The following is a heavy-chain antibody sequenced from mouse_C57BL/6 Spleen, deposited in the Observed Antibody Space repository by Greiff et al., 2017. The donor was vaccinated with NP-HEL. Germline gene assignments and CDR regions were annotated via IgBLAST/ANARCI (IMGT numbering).Heavy chain of an antibody. CDR1: GYTFTSYW. D-gene: IGHD1-1*01. V-gene: IGHV1-64*01. J-gene: IGHJ2*01. CDR3: ARPGYYGSSPFDY. Sequence: QVQLQQSGAELVKPGASVKLSCKASGYTFTSYWMHWVKQRPGQGLEWIGMIHPNSGSTNYNEKFKSKATLTVDKSSSTAYMQLSSLTSEDSAVYYCARPGYYGSSPFDYWGQGTTLTVSS. CDR2: IHPNSGST.